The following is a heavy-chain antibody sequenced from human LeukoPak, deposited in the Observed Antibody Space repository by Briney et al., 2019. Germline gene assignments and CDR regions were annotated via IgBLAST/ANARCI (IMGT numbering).Heavy chain of an antibody. CDR3: ARGQFGELSYNWFDP. V-gene: IGHV4-39*07. Sequence: SETLFLTCTVSSGSISTSNYYWGWVRQPPGKALEWIGNIFYSGSTYYSPSLKSRVTISVDTSKNQLSLKLSSVTAADTAVYYCARGQFGELSYNWFDPWGQGTLVTVSS. J-gene: IGHJ5*02. D-gene: IGHD3-10*01. CDR2: IFYSGST. CDR1: SGSISTSNYY.